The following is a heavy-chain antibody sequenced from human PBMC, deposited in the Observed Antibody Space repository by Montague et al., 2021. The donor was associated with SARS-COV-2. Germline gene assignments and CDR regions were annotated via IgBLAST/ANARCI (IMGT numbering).Heavy chain of an antibody. J-gene: IGHJ4*02. D-gene: IGHD5-24*01. Sequence: SLRLSYAASGFTFSSHWMHWVRQVPGRGLVWVSRASPDGSDTTYTDSVEGRFIISSDNVKDTLYLAMSSLGAEDTAVYFCARVGRDDYHNPFDSWGRGTLVTVSS. CDR1: GFTFSSHW. V-gene: IGHV3-74*01. CDR3: ARVGRDDYHNPFDS. CDR2: ASPDGSDT.